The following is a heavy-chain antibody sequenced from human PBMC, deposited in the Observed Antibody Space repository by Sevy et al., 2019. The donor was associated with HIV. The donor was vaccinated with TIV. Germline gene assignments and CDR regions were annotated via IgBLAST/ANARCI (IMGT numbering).Heavy chain of an antibody. J-gene: IGHJ6*02. CDR1: GGTFSSYA. CDR3: ACKFTMVRGIISGYYYYGMDV. D-gene: IGHD3-10*01. Sequence: ASVKVSCKASGGTFSSYAISWVRQAPGQGLEWMGGIIPIFGTANYAQKFQGRVTITADESTSTAYVELSSLRSEDRAVYYWACKFTMVRGIISGYYYYGMDVWGQGTTVTVSS. CDR2: IIPIFGTA. V-gene: IGHV1-69*13.